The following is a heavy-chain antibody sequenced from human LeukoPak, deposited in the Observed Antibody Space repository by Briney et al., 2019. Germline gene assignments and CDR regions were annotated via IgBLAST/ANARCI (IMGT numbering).Heavy chain of an antibody. CDR1: GFTFSNYA. CDR2: ISYDGSNK. D-gene: IGHD3-10*01. Sequence: GRSLRLSCAASGFTFSNYAMHWVRQAPGKGLEWEVGISYDGSNKYYADSVKGRFTISRDNSKNTLYLQMNNLRTEDTAVYFCARDSMVRGVIPIAMDVWGQGTTVTVSS. CDR3: ARDSMVRGVIPIAMDV. J-gene: IGHJ6*02. V-gene: IGHV3-30*04.